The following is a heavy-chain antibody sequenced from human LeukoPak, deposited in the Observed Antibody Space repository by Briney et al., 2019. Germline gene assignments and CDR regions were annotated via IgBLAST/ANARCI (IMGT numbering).Heavy chain of an antibody. J-gene: IGHJ4*02. V-gene: IGHV3-21*01. D-gene: IGHD3-22*01. Sequence: GGSLRLSCAAPGFTFSSYSMNWVRQAPGKGLEWVSSISSSSSYIYYADSVKGRFTISRDNAKNSLYLQMNSLRAEDTAVYYCARDPPSRYYYDSSGLPVVYWGQGTLVTVSS. CDR1: GFTFSSYS. CDR2: ISSSSSYI. CDR3: ARDPPSRYYYDSSGLPVVY.